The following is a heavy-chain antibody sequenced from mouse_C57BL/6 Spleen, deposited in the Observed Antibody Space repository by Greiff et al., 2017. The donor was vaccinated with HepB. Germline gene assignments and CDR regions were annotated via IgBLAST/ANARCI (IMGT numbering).Heavy chain of an antibody. V-gene: IGHV5-12*01. Sequence: EVKLVESGGGLVQPGGSLKLSCAASGFTFSDYYMYWVRQTPEKRLEWVAYISTGGGSTYYPDTVKGRFTISRDNAKNTLYLQMSRLKSEDTAMYYCARRDYDGYWYFDVWGTGTTVTVSS. CDR3: ARRDYDGYWYFDV. CDR2: ISTGGGST. CDR1: GFTFSDYY. D-gene: IGHD2-4*01. J-gene: IGHJ1*03.